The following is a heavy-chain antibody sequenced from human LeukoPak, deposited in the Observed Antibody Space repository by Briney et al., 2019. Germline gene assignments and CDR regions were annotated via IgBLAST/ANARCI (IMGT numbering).Heavy chain of an antibody. CDR3: ARVLEWAAGHDY. Sequence: GGSLRLSCPTSGLTFSRYAMSWVRQAPGKGLEWVSGISGSGGNTYYADSVKGRFTVSRDNSKNTLYLQLNSLRAEDTAVYYCARVLEWAAGHDYWGQGTLVTVSS. D-gene: IGHD6-13*01. V-gene: IGHV3-23*01. J-gene: IGHJ4*02. CDR1: GLTFSRYA. CDR2: ISGSGGNT.